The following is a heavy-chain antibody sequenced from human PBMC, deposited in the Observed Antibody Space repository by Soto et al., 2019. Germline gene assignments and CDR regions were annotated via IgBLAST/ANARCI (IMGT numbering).Heavy chain of an antibody. Sequence: GESLKISCNGSGYIFTSYWISWVRQMPGKGLEWMGRIDPSDSYTNYSPSFQGHVTISADKSISTAYLQWSSLKASDTAMYYCARRRIAVAGTSFDYWGQGTLVTVSS. CDR2: IDPSDSYT. D-gene: IGHD6-19*01. CDR3: ARRRIAVAGTSFDY. CDR1: GYIFTSYW. V-gene: IGHV5-10-1*01. J-gene: IGHJ4*02.